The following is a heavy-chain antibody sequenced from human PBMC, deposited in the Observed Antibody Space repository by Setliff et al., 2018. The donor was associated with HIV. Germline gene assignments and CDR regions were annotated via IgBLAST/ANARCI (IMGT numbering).Heavy chain of an antibody. J-gene: IGHJ3*02. Sequence: SETLSLTCTVSGASINSEYWSWIRQPPGQGLEYIGYVYASGKSNYNPSLERRVIMSIDSSNDQFSLKLNSVTAADTAVYYCARRMSFYDSGGQLRLSAFDIWSPGTMVTVSS. V-gene: IGHV4-4*08. CDR1: GASINSEY. CDR3: ARRMSFYDSGGQLRLSAFDI. CDR2: VYASGKS. D-gene: IGHD3-22*01.